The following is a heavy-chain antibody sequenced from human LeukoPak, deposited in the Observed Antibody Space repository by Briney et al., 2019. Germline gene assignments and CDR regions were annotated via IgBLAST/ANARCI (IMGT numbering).Heavy chain of an antibody. Sequence: GGSLRLSCVSSGFTFSNYWMKWVRQAPGKGLEWVASINEDGSGKYSVGSVKDRITISRDNARNSLDLQINSLTVEDTAIYYCARDDGDVWGTGTTVTVSS. CDR3: ARDDGDV. J-gene: IGHJ6*04. CDR1: GFTFSNYW. CDR2: INEDGSGK. V-gene: IGHV3-7*01.